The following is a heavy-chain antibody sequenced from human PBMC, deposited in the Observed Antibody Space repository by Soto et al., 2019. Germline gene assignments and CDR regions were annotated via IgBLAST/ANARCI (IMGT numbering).Heavy chain of an antibody. J-gene: IGHJ4*02. CDR2: IGSDGSGI. CDR1: GFTLSSYW. CDR3: AKNYYDSSGHRSPYFDY. Sequence: EVQLVESGGGLVQPGGSLRLSCAASGFTLSSYWMHWVRQVPGKGLVWVSRIGSDGSGITYADSVKGRFTISRDNSKNTLYLQMNSLRAEDTAVYYCAKNYYDSSGHRSPYFDYWGQGTLVTVSS. V-gene: IGHV3-74*01. D-gene: IGHD3-22*01.